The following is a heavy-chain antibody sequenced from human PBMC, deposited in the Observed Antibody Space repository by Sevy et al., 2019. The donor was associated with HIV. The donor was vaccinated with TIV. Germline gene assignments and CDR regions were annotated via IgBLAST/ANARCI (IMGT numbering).Heavy chain of an antibody. J-gene: IGHJ6*02. CDR3: ARDGEMATISGNYYGMDV. CDR1: GYTFTSYY. V-gene: IGHV1-46*01. D-gene: IGHD5-12*01. Sequence: ASVKVSCKASGYTFTSYYMHWVRQAPGQGLEWMGIINPSGGSTSYAQKFQGRVTMTRDTSTSTVYMELSSLRSEDPAVYYCARDGEMATISGNYYGMDVWGQGTTVTVSS. CDR2: INPSGGST.